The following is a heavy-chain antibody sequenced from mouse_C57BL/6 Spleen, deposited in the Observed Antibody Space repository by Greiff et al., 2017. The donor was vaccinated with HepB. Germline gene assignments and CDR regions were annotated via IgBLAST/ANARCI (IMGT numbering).Heavy chain of an antibody. V-gene: IGHV1-50*01. J-gene: IGHJ3*01. CDR1: GYTFTSYW. CDR2: IDPSDSYT. Sequence: VKQSCKASGYTFTSYWMQWVKQRPGQGLEWIGEIDPSDSYTNYNQKFKGKATLTVDTSSSTAYMQLSSLTSEDSAVYYCARSDYYGSSYGVAYWGQGTLVTVSA. CDR3: ARSDYYGSSYGVAY. D-gene: IGHD1-1*01.